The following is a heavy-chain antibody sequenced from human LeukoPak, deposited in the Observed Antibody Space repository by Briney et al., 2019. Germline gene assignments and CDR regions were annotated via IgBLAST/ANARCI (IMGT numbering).Heavy chain of an antibody. CDR2: ISSSSRYI. D-gene: IGHD2-15*01. Sequence: GGSLRLSCAASGFTFSSYSMNWVRQAPGKGLEWVSSISSSSRYIYYADSMKGRFTISRDNAKNSLYLQMNSLRAEDTAVYYCASGPYCSGGSCYIAEYFQHWGQGTLVTVSS. V-gene: IGHV3-21*01. J-gene: IGHJ1*01. CDR3: ASGPYCSGGSCYIAEYFQH. CDR1: GFTFSSYS.